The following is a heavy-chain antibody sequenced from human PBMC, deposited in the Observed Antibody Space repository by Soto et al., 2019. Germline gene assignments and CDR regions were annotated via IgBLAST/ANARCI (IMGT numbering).Heavy chain of an antibody. V-gene: IGHV4-59*01. CDR2: IYYSGST. CDR3: ARDGYNIYYYYGMDV. D-gene: IGHD5-12*01. CDR1: GGSISSYY. Sequence: QVQLQESGPGLVKPSETLSLTCTVSGGSISSYYWSWIRQPPGKGLEWIGYIYYSGSTNYNPSLKSRVAVAVDTSKNQFSLKLSSVTAADTAVYYCARDGYNIYYYYGMDVWGQGTTVTVSS. J-gene: IGHJ6*02.